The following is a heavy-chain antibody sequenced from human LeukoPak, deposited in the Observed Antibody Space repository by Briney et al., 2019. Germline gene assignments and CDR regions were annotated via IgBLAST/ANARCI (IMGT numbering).Heavy chain of an antibody. CDR3: ARSPAAISFGFDP. CDR2: IYYSGST. D-gene: IGHD2-2*01. Sequence: TLSLTCTVSGGSISSGGYYWSWIRQHPGTGLEWIGYIYYSGSTYYNPSLKSRVTISVDTSKNQFSLKLSSVTAADTAVYYCARSPAAISFGFDPWGQGTLVTVSS. J-gene: IGHJ5*02. V-gene: IGHV4-31*03. CDR1: GGSISSGGYY.